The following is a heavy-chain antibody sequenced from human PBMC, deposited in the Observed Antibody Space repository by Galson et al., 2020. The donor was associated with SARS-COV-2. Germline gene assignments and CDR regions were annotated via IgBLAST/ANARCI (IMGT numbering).Heavy chain of an antibody. Sequence: GGSLRLSCAASGFTFDDYAMHWVRQAPGKGLEWVSGISWNSGSIGYADSVKGRFTISRDNAKNSLYLQMNSLRAEDTALYYCAKLPIAVAGESYWYFDLWGRGTLVTVSS. CDR3: AKLPIAVAGESYWYFDL. CDR2: ISWNSGSI. V-gene: IGHV3-9*01. J-gene: IGHJ2*01. CDR1: GFTFDDYA. D-gene: IGHD6-19*01.